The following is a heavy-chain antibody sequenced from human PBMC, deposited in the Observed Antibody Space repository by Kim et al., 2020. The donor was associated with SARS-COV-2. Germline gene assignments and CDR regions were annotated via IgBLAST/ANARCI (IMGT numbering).Heavy chain of an antibody. V-gene: IGHV1-69*13. D-gene: IGHD3-22*01. Sequence: SVKVSCKASGGTFSSYAISWVRQAPGQGLEWMGGIIPIFGTANYAQKFQGRVTITADESTSTAYMELSSLRSEDTAVYYCASRYYYDSSGYYKAYYNYGMDVWGQGTTVTVSS. CDR1: GGTFSSYA. CDR3: ASRYYYDSSGYYKAYYNYGMDV. CDR2: IIPIFGTA. J-gene: IGHJ6*02.